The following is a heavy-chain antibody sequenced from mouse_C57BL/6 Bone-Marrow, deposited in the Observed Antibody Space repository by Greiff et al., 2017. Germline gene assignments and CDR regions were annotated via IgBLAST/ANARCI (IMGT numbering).Heavy chain of an antibody. CDR1: GYTFTSYW. J-gene: IGHJ2*01. D-gene: IGHD1-1*01. CDR3: AREGYYGSSLYYFDY. CDR2: IDPSDSYT. Sequence: QVQLQQPGAELVMPGASVKLSCKASGYTFTSYWMHWVKQRPGQGLEWIGGIDPSDSYTNYNQKFKGKSTLTVDKSSSTAYMQLSSLTSEDSAVYYCAREGYYGSSLYYFDYWGQGTTLTVTS. V-gene: IGHV1-69*01.